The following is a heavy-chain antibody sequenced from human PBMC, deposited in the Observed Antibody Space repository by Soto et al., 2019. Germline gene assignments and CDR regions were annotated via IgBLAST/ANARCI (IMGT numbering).Heavy chain of an antibody. D-gene: IGHD6-13*01. J-gene: IGHJ4*02. Sequence: EVQLVESGGGLVQPGRSLRLSCAAFGFTFHNYVMHWVRQAPGKGLEWVSGISWNSADIGYADSVKGRFTISRDNAKNSLYLQMISLRAEDTALYYCSRDPLGSGISGAGDWGQGTLVTVSS. CDR2: ISWNSADI. CDR3: SRDPLGSGISGAGD. V-gene: IGHV3-9*01. CDR1: GFTFHNYV.